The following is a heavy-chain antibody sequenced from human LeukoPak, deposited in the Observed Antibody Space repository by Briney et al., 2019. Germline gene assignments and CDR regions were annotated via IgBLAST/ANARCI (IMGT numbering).Heavy chain of an antibody. CDR1: GFTFSSYG. CDR2: ISGSGGST. Sequence: PGGSLRLSCAASGFTFSSYGMSWVRQAPGKGLEWVSAISGSGGSTYYADSVKGRFTISRDNSKNTLYLQMNSLRAEDTAVYYCAKDGGRLTGYLRAYYYYYMDVWQRDHGHHLL. CDR3: AKDGGRLTGYLRAYYYYYMDV. D-gene: IGHD3-9*01. V-gene: IGHV3-23*01. J-gene: IGHJ6*03.